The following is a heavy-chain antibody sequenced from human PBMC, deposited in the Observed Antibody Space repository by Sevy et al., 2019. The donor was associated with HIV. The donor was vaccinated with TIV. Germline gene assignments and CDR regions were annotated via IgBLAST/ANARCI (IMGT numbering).Heavy chain of an antibody. Sequence: GGSLRLSCAVSGFSFDSYGMTWVRQAPGKGLEWVSAIGGSADYTYYADSVKGRFTSSRANSKNTLYLQMNGLRAEDTAVYYWAKEVSEHSYSDYWGQGTLVTVSS. CDR1: GFSFDSYG. V-gene: IGHV3-23*01. CDR2: IGGSADYT. D-gene: IGHD3-10*01. J-gene: IGHJ4*02. CDR3: AKEVSEHSYSDY.